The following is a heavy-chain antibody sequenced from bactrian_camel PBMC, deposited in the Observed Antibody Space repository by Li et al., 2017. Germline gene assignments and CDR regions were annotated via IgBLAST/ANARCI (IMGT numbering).Heavy chain of an antibody. V-gene: IGHV3S31*01. D-gene: IGHD6*01. CDR2: IYTGAGST. Sequence: VQLVESGGGSVQAGGSLRLSCTASGFTFSSYAMSWVRQAPGKEREAVAGIYTGAGSTKYADSVKGRFTISKDSAKNTLYLQMTSLKPEDTAVYYCVRDRSTQVAGPSGWGQGTQVTVS. CDR1: GFTFSSYA. J-gene: IGHJ4*01. CDR3: VRDRSTQVAGPSG.